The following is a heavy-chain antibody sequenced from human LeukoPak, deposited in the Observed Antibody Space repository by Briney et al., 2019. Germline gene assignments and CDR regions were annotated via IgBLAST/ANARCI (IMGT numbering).Heavy chain of an antibody. V-gene: IGHV3-74*01. CDR2: INSDGSST. Sequence: TGGSLRLSCAASGFTFSNYWMHWVRQAPGKGLVWVSRINSDGSSTSYADSVKGRFTISRDSAKNTLYLQMNSLRAEDTAVYYCARAGNYVGGTYRTDVFDYWGQGTLVTASS. J-gene: IGHJ4*02. CDR1: GFTFSNYW. CDR3: ARAGNYVGGTYRTDVFDY. D-gene: IGHD3-16*02.